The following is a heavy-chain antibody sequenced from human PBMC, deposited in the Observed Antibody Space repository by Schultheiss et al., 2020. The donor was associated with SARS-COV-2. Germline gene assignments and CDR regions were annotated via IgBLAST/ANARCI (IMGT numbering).Heavy chain of an antibody. V-gene: IGHV2-26*01. CDR3: ARITDFGVVVPWYFDY. D-gene: IGHD3-3*01. Sequence: SGPTLVKPTETLTLTCTVSGFSLINGRMGVSWIRQPPGKALEWLAHIFSNDDTSYNTSLKSRLTISKDTSKSQVVLTMPNMDPVDTATYYCARITDFGVVVPWYFDYWGQGIPVTVSS. J-gene: IGHJ4*02. CDR2: IFSNDDT. CDR1: GFSLINGRMG.